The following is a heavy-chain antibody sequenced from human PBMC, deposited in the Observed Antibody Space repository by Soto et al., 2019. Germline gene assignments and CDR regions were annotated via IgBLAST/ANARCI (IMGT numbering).Heavy chain of an antibody. CDR3: ASGGQTIIPKD. Sequence: QVQLQQWGAGLLKPSETLSLTCAVYGGSFSGYYWSWIRQPPGKGLDWIGEINHGGSTNYNPSLKSPVTISIDTSKNQFSLKLSSVNAADTAVYYCASGGQTIIPKDWGQGTLVTVSS. D-gene: IGHD5-12*01. CDR2: INHGGST. J-gene: IGHJ4*02. CDR1: GGSFSGYY. V-gene: IGHV4-34*02.